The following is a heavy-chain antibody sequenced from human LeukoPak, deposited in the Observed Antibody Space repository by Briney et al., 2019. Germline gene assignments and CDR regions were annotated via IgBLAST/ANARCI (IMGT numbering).Heavy chain of an antibody. V-gene: IGHV3-73*01. CDR2: IRSKANSYAT. J-gene: IGHJ2*01. CDR3: TRPGPADYYGSGKTNPERWYFDL. Sequence: GGSLRLSCAASGFTFSGSAMHWVRQASGKGLEWVGRIRSKANSYATAYAASVKGRFTISRDDSKSTAYLQMNSLKTEDTAVYYCTRPGPADYYGSGKTNPERWYFDLWGRGTLVTVSS. CDR1: GFTFSGSA. D-gene: IGHD3-10*01.